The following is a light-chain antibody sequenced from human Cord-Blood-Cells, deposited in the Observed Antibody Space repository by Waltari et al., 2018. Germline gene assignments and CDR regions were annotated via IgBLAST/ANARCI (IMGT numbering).Light chain of an antibody. Sequence: QSALTQPASVSGSPGQWIPISCTGTSSDVGSYNLVSWYQQHPGKATKLMIYEGSKRPSGVSNRFSGSKSGNTASLTISGLQAEDEADYYCCSYAGSSTYVFGGGTKLTVL. V-gene: IGLV2-23*01. J-gene: IGLJ2*01. CDR1: SSDVGSYNL. CDR2: EGS. CDR3: CSYAGSSTYV.